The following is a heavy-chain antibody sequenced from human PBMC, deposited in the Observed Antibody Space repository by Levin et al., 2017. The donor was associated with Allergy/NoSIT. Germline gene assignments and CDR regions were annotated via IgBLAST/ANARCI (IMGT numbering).Heavy chain of an antibody. CDR2: INHTGNT. V-gene: IGHV4-34*01. CDR3: ARAATVTNVPRLRVPFHV. J-gene: IGHJ3*01. D-gene: IGHD4-17*01. CDR1: GGSFSNSF. Sequence: SQTLSLTCAVYGGSFSNSFWTWIRQTTGKGLEWIGQINHTGNTNYNPSLESRVTISVDTSKNQFSLNVASVTAADSAMYYCARAATVTNVPRLRVPFHVWGQGTMVTVSS.